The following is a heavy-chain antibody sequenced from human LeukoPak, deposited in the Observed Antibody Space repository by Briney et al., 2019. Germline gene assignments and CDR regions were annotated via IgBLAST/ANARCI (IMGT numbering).Heavy chain of an antibody. CDR3: AREEGKGWFDP. D-gene: IGHD4-23*01. CDR1: GFTFSSYG. CDR2: ISYDGSNK. Sequence: GGSLRLSCAASGFTFSSYGMHWVRQAPGKGLEWVAVISYDGSNKYYADSVKGRFTISRDNSKNTLYLQMNSLRAEDTAVYYCAREEGKGWFDPWGQGTLVTVSS. J-gene: IGHJ5*02. V-gene: IGHV3-30*03.